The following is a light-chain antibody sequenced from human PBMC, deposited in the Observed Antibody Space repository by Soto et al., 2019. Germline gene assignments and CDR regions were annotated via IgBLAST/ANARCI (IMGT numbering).Light chain of an antibody. CDR2: DVS. Sequence: QSALTQPASVSGSPGQSITITCTGSNNDIGADKFVSWYQQHPGEAPKLIIFDVSNRPSRVSHRFSGSKSGNTASLTISRLQPEDESDYYCTSFITNLAFVFGTGTKLTVL. CDR3: TSFITNLAFV. CDR1: NNDIGADKF. V-gene: IGLV2-14*03. J-gene: IGLJ1*01.